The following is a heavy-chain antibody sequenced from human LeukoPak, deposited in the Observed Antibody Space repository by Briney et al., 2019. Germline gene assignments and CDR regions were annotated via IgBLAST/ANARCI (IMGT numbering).Heavy chain of an antibody. V-gene: IGHV4-39*07. D-gene: IGHD3-22*01. CDR1: GGSISSSSCY. CDR3: ARDQMIIVEDGMDV. Sequence: SETLSLTCNVSGGSISSSSCYWGWIRQPPGKGLEWIGSIYSSGTTYYNPSLKGRVTMSVDTSKNQFSLNLSSVTAADTAVYYCARDQMIIVEDGMDVWGQGTTVTVSS. J-gene: IGHJ6*02. CDR2: IYSSGTT.